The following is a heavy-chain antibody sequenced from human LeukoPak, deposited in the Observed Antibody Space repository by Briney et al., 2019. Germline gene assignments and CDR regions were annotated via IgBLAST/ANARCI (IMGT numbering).Heavy chain of an antibody. CDR2: IGWNSGSI. Sequence: GGSLRLSCAASGFTFDDYAMHWVRHAPGKGLKWVSGIGWNSGSIGYADSVKGRFTISRDNAKNSLYLQMNSLRAEDTALYHCAREMAGYSGYDYAFDIWGQGTMVTVSS. CDR1: GFTFDDYA. D-gene: IGHD5-12*01. J-gene: IGHJ3*02. V-gene: IGHV3-9*01. CDR3: AREMAGYSGYDYAFDI.